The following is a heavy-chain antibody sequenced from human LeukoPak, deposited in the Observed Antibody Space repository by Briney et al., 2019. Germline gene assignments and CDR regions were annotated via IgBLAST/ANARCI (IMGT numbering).Heavy chain of an antibody. D-gene: IGHD5-12*01. CDR2: ISAYNGNT. J-gene: IGHJ4*02. CDR1: GYTFTSYG. V-gene: IGHV1-18*01. Sequence: ASVKVSCKASGYTFTSYGISWVRQAPGQGLEWMGWISAYNGNTNYAQKLQGRVIMTTDTSTSTAYMELRSLRSDDTAAYYCARGYVAWHLLDYWGQGTLVTVSS. CDR3: ARGYVAWHLLDY.